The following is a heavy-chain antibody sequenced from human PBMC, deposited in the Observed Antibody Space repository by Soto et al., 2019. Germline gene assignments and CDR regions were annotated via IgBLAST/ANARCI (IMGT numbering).Heavy chain of an antibody. CDR3: AKDLQSYDYYDYYCYGMDV. CDR1: GFTFSTYG. D-gene: IGHD3-16*01. CDR2: ISYDGTNK. V-gene: IGHV3-30*18. J-gene: IGHJ6*02. Sequence: QVQLVDSGGGEVQPGRSLTLSCAASGFTFSTYGMHWVRQTPGKGLEWVAVISYDGTNKFYSDSVKGRFTISRDNFKNTLTLQMNSLRADDTAVYSCAKDLQSYDYYDYYCYGMDVWGLGTRVTVSS.